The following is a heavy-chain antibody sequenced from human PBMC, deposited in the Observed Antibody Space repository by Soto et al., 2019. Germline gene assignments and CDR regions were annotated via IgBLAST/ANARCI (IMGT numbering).Heavy chain of an antibody. D-gene: IGHD5-12*01. CDR2: INPNSGGT. V-gene: IGHV1-2*04. J-gene: IGHJ6*03. CDR1: GYTFTGYY. Sequence: QVQLVQSGAEVKKPGASVKVSCKASGYTFTGYYMHWVRQAPGQGLEWMGWINPNSGGTNYAQKFQGWVTMTRDTSISTAYKELSRLRSDDTAVYYCARGGYSGYRYYYYYMDVWGKGTTVTVSS. CDR3: ARGGYSGYRYYYYYMDV.